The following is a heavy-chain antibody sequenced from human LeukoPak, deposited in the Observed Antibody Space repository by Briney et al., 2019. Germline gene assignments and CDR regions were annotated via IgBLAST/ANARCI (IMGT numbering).Heavy chain of an antibody. CDR3: ARAQTGKREWLYAFDI. V-gene: IGHV3-53*01. D-gene: IGHD3-3*01. Sequence: GGSLRLSCAASGFTVSSNYMSWVRQAPGKGLEWVSVTYSDGSTYYADSVKGRFTISRDNSKNTLHLQMNSLRAEDTAVYYCARAQTGKREWLYAFDIWGLGTMVTVSS. CDR1: GFTVSSNY. J-gene: IGHJ3*02. CDR2: TYSDGST.